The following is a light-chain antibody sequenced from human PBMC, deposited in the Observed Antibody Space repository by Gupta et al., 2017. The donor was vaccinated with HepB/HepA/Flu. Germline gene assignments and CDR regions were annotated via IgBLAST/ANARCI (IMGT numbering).Light chain of an antibody. CDR3: QQYSNCPSIT. CDR1: QSVSSN. Sequence: EIVMTQSPATLSVSPGERATLSCRASQSVSSNLAWYQQKPGQAPRLLIYGASTRATGIPARFSGSGSGTEFTLTISSLQSEDFAVYYCQQYSNCPSITFGQGTRLEIK. V-gene: IGKV3-15*01. CDR2: GAS. J-gene: IGKJ5*01.